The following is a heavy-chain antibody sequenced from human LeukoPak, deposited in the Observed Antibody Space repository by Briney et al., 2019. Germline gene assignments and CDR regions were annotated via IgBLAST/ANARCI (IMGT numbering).Heavy chain of an antibody. J-gene: IGHJ3*02. Sequence: NPSDTQSLICTLSGGSISSSSDYGAWIRQPPGKGLEWIGSIFYSGSTYYNMSLKSRVTISVDTSKKQFLLKLSAVTAADTAMYYCARHEWGIADAFDIWGQGTRVTVSS. D-gene: IGHD6-13*01. CDR3: ARHEWGIADAFDI. V-gene: IGHV4-39*01. CDR1: GGSISSSSDY. CDR2: IFYSGST.